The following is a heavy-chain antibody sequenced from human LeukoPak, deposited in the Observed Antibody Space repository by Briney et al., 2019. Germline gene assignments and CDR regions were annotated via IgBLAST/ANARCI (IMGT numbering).Heavy chain of an antibody. CDR1: GFTFSDYY. CDR3: ARGSSWYGFDY. J-gene: IGHJ4*02. D-gene: IGHD6-13*01. CDR2: ISSSGSSI. Sequence: GGSLRLSCAASGFTFSDYYMSWIRQVPGKGLEWVSYISSSGSSIYYADSVKGRFTISRDNAKNSLYQQMNSLRAEDTAVYYCARGSSWYGFDYWGQGTLVTVSS. V-gene: IGHV3-11*01.